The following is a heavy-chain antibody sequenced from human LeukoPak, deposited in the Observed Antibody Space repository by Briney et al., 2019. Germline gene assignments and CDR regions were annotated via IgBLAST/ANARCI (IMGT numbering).Heavy chain of an antibody. CDR1: GFTFSTCS. V-gene: IGHV3-21*04. D-gene: IGHD3-3*01. CDR2: ISGSSYHI. Sequence: PGGSLRLSCAASGFTFSTCSMKWVCQAPGKALEWVSSISGSSYHIYYADSVKGRFTISRDNANNLLYLQMNSLRVEDTAVFYCARDQYDTWSRRGNFDSWGQGTLVTVSS. CDR3: ARDQYDTWSRRGNFDS. J-gene: IGHJ4*02.